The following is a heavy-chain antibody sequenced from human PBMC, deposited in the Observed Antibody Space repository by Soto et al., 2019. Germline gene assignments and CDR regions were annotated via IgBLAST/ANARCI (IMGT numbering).Heavy chain of an antibody. CDR3: ARDLVLDGFLSRTYYYGRDV. CDR1: GYTFTSYY. J-gene: IGHJ6*04. CDR2: INPSGGST. D-gene: IGHD3-3*01. Sequence: ASVKVSCKASGYTFTSYYMHWVRQAPGQGLEWMGIINPSGGSTSYAQKFQGRVTMTRDTSTSTVYMELSSLRSEDTAVYYCARDLVLDGFLSRTYYYGRDVGGKGPRVTVPS. V-gene: IGHV1-46*01.